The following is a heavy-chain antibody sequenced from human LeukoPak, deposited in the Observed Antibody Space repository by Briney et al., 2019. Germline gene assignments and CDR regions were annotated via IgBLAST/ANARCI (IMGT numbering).Heavy chain of an antibody. V-gene: IGHV3-9*02. J-gene: IGHJ6*02. CDR1: GFTSDDYA. CDR2: VSWNSGSI. CDR3: AKDLPNYDSSGTYGMDV. Sequence: GGSLRLSCAASGFTSDDYAMHWVRQAPGKGLEWVSGVSWNSGSIGYADSVKGRFTISRDNAKNSLYLQMNSLRAEDTALYYCAKDLPNYDSSGTYGMDVWGQGTTVTVSS. D-gene: IGHD3-22*01.